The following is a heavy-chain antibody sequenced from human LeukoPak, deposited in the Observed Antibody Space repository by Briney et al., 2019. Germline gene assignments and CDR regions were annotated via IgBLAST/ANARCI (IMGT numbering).Heavy chain of an antibody. CDR1: GGSFSGYY. V-gene: IGHV4-34*01. CDR3: ARGHHSSGWYGY. J-gene: IGHJ4*02. D-gene: IGHD6-19*01. CDR2: ISHSGST. Sequence: PSETLSLTCAVYGGSFSGYYWSWIRQPPGKGLEWIGEISHSGSTNYNPSLKSRVTISVDTSKNQFSLKLSSVTAADTAVYYCARGHHSSGWYGYWGQGTLVTVSS.